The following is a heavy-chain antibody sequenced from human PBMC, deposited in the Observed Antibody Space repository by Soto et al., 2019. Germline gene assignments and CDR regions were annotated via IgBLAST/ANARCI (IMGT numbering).Heavy chain of an antibody. V-gene: IGHV3-43*01. CDR3: AKDMWTYYDFWSGNYGMDV. CDR1: GFTFDDYT. J-gene: IGHJ6*02. Sequence: PVGSLRLSCAASGFTFDDYTMHWVRQAPGKGLEWVSLISWDGGSTYYADSVKGRFTISRDNSKNSLYLQMNSLRTEDTALYYCAKDMWTYYDFWSGNYGMDVWGQGTTVTVSS. CDR2: ISWDGGST. D-gene: IGHD3-3*01.